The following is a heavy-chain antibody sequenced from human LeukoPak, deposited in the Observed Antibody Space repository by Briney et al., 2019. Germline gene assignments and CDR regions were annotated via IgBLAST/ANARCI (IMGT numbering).Heavy chain of an antibody. CDR2: ISGYNGNT. Sequence: ASVKVSCKASGYTFTSYGISWVRQAPGQGLEWMGWISGYNGNTNYAQKFQGRVTITEDTSTDTAYMELSSLRSEDTAVYYCATNSGGTEYSRPGGLDYWGQGALVTVSS. CDR1: GYTFTSYG. V-gene: IGHV1-18*01. CDR3: ATNSGGTEYSRPGGLDY. D-gene: IGHD6-6*01. J-gene: IGHJ4*02.